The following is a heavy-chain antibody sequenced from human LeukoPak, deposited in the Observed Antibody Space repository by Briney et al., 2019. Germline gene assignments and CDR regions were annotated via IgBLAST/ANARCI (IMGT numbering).Heavy chain of an antibody. CDR1: GGSISSGDYY. J-gene: IGHJ5*02. CDR3: ARGIVGATIWFDP. CDR2: IYYSGST. D-gene: IGHD1-26*01. V-gene: IGHV4-30-4*08. Sequence: SQTLSLTCTVSGGSISSGDYYWSWIHQPPGKGLEWIRYIYYSGSTYYNPSLKSRVTISVDTSKNQFSLKLSSVTAADTAVYYCARGIVGATIWFDPWGQGTLVTVSS.